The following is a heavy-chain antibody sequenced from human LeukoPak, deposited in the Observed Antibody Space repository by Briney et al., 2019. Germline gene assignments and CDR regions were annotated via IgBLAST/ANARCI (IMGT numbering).Heavy chain of an antibody. CDR2: IRYDGSNK. D-gene: IGHD6-13*01. J-gene: IGHJ4*02. V-gene: IGHV3-30*12. CDR1: VVTFSSYG. Sequence: PGGSLRLSCAASVVTFSSYGMHWGREAPGNGLEGGAVIRYDGSNKYYADSVKARITISRDNDKNSLYLQMNSLRAEDTAVYYCARDASPSSSRHGYYFDYWGQGTLVPVSS. CDR3: ARDASPSSSRHGYYFDY.